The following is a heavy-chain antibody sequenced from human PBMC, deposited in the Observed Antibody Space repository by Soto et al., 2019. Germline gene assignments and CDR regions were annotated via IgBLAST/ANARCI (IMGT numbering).Heavy chain of an antibody. CDR3: ARQTWDTAMDAENYGMDV. J-gene: IGHJ6*02. V-gene: IGHV5-10-1*01. CDR1: GYSFTSYR. Sequence: PGESLKISCKGSGYSFTSYRISWVRQMPGKGLEWMGRIDPSDSYTNYSPSFQGHVTISADKSISTAYLQWSSLKASDTAMYYCARQTWDTAMDAENYGMDVWGQGTTVTVSS. D-gene: IGHD5-18*01. CDR2: IDPSDSYT.